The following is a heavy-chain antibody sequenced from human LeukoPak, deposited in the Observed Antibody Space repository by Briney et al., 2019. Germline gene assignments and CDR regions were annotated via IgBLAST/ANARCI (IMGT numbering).Heavy chain of an antibody. V-gene: IGHV3-30*02. CDR2: IRYDGGNK. CDR1: GFTFSTYA. Sequence: PGGSLRLFCAASGFTFSTYAMHWVRQAPGKGLEGVAFIRYDGGNKYYADSVKGRFTISRDNSKNTLYLQMNSLRPEDTAVYYCAKDGPRRDGYNDHWGQGTLVTVSS. D-gene: IGHD5-24*01. CDR3: AKDGPRRDGYNDH. J-gene: IGHJ4*02.